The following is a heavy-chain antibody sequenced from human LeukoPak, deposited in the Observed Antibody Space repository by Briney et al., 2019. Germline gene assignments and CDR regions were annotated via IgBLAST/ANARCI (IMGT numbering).Heavy chain of an antibody. J-gene: IGHJ4*02. Sequence: GGSLRLSCAASGFTFSSYSMNWVRQAPGKGLEWVSSISSSSSYIYYADSVRGRFTISRDNSKNTLYLQMNSLRAEDTALYYCAKDFVRYNIQFDYWGQGALVTVSS. CDR2: ISSSSSYI. V-gene: IGHV3-21*04. CDR1: GFTFSSYS. D-gene: IGHD1-1*01. CDR3: AKDFVRYNIQFDY.